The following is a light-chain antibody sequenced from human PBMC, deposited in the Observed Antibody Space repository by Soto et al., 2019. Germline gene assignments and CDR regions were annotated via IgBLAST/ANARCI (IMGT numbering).Light chain of an antibody. J-gene: IGKJ1*01. CDR3: QQYNTCPWT. Sequence: DIQLTQSPAPLSASVGARVTITCRASPSISSWLAWYQQKPGKVPKLLIDDASSWESGDPSRFSGSGSGTEFTLTISRPQPDDCAPYDCQQYNTCPWTFGQGTKVEIK. CDR1: PSISSW. V-gene: IGKV1-5*01. CDR2: DAS.